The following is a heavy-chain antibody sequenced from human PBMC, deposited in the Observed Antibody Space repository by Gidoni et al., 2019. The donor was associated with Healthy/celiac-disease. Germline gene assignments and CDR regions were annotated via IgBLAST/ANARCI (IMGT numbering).Heavy chain of an antibody. CDR1: GFTFSSYE. CDR2: ISSSGSTI. D-gene: IGHD3-9*01. CDR3: ARDLDLDAFDI. Sequence: EVQLVESGGGLVQPGGSLRLSCAASGFTFSSYEMNWVRQAPGKGLEWVSYISSSGSTIYYADSVKGRFTISRDNAKNSLYLQMNSLRAEDTAVYYCARDLDLDAFDIWGQGTMVTVSS. J-gene: IGHJ3*02. V-gene: IGHV3-48*03.